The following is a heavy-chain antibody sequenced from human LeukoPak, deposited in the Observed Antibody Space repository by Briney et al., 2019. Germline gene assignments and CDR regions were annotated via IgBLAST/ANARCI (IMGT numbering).Heavy chain of an antibody. Sequence: GGSLRLSCAASRFNVSNNYMSWVRQAPGKGLEWISGISGSGASTYYADSVKGRFTISRDDSRNTLYLQMNSLRGDDTAVYYCAKDVGKWESLHFFDYWGQGTLVTVSS. J-gene: IGHJ4*02. CDR1: RFNVSNNY. CDR3: AKDVGKWESLHFFDY. V-gene: IGHV3-23*01. CDR2: ISGSGAST. D-gene: IGHD1-26*01.